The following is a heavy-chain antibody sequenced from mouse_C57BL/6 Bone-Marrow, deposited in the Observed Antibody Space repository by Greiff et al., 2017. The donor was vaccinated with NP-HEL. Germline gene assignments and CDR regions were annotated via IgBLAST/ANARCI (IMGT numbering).Heavy chain of an antibody. Sequence: VKLVESGPGLVQPSQSLSITCTVSGFSLTSYGVHWVRQSPGKGLEWLGVIWSGGSTDYNAAFISRLSISKDNSKSQVFFKRNSLQADDTAIYYCARGGAGGPFAYWGQGTLVTVSA. CDR3: ARGGAGGPFAY. CDR2: IWSGGST. CDR1: GFSLTSYG. D-gene: IGHD3-3*01. J-gene: IGHJ3*01. V-gene: IGHV2-2*01.